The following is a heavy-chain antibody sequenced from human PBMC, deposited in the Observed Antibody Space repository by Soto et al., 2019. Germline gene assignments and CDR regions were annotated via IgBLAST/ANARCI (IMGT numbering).Heavy chain of an antibody. Sequence: SVKVSCNASVVTFSNYVISWVRQAPGQGLEWMGRIIPMFDSTNYAENFQGRVTMTADESTGTAYMELTGLRSEDTAVYYCARAMGDILTGYFYFDYWGQGTLVTVSS. V-gene: IGHV1-69*13. CDR1: VVTFSNYV. CDR2: IIPMFDST. J-gene: IGHJ4*01. CDR3: ARAMGDILTGYFYFDY. D-gene: IGHD3-9*01.